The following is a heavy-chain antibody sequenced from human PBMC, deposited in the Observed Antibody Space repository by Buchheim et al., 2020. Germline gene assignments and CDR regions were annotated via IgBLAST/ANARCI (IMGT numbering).Heavy chain of an antibody. J-gene: IGHJ6*03. Sequence: QVQLQQWGAGLLKPWETLSLTCAVSGGSFSGFYWSWIRQPPGKGLEWIGEINDGGSTNYNPSLKSRVTISEDTSKKQFSLRLSSVTAADTAVYYCARGVSMDVWGKGTT. V-gene: IGHV4-34*01. CDR1: GGSFSGFY. CDR2: INDGGST. CDR3: ARGVSMDV.